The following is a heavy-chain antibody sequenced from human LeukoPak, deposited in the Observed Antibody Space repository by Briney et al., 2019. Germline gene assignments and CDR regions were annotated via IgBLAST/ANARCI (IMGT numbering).Heavy chain of an antibody. Sequence: SETLSLTCTVSGYSISSGYYWSWIRQPAGKGLEWIGRIYTSGSTNYNPSLKSRVTTSVDTSKNQFSLKLSSVTAADTAVYYCARHRVAGRGWIDYWGQGTLVTVSS. J-gene: IGHJ4*02. V-gene: IGHV4-61*02. D-gene: IGHD6-19*01. CDR2: IYTSGST. CDR1: GYSISSGYY. CDR3: ARHRVAGRGWIDY.